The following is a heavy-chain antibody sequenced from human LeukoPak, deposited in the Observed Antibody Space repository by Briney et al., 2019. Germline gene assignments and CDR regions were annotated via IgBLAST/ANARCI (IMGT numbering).Heavy chain of an antibody. CDR3: ARLIGGLFDY. V-gene: IGHV4-39*01. J-gene: IGHJ4*02. Sequence: KPSETLSLTCTVSGGSISSSSYYWGWLRQPPGKGLEWIGSIYYSGSTYYNPSLKSRVTISVDTSKNQFSLKLSSVTAADTAVYYCARLIGGLFDYWGQGTLVTVSS. CDR1: GGSISSSSYY. CDR2: IYYSGST. D-gene: IGHD1-26*01.